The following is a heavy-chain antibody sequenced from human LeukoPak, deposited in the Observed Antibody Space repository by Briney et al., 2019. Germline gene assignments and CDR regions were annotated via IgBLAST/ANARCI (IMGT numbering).Heavy chain of an antibody. Sequence: AMSWVRQAPGKGLEGVSAISGSGGSTYYADSVKGRFTISRDNSKNTLYLQMNSLRAEDTAVYYCAKFSGSGWRYYFDYWGQGTLVTVSS. CDR3: AKFSGSGWRYYFDY. D-gene: IGHD6-19*01. CDR2: ISGSGGST. CDR1: A. V-gene: IGHV3-23*01. J-gene: IGHJ4*02.